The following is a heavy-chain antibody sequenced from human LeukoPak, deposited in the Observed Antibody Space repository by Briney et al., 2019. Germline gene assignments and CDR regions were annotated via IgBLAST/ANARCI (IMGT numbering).Heavy chain of an antibody. CDR3: ARDYGSGSYDKAPYYFDY. CDR1: GFTVSSNY. V-gene: IGHV3-66*01. Sequence: GGSLRLSCAASGFTVSSNYMSWVRQAPGKGLEWVSVIYSGGSTYYADSVKGRFTISRGNAKNSLYLQMNSLRAEDTAVYYCARDYGSGSYDKAPYYFDYWGQGTLVTVSS. J-gene: IGHJ4*02. CDR2: IYSGGST. D-gene: IGHD3-10*01.